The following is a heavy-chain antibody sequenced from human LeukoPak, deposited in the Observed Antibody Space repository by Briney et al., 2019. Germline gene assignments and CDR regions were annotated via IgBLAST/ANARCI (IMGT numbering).Heavy chain of an antibody. CDR2: IYYLETDT. Sequence: SETLSLTCTVSGGSITNYYWSWIRQSPEKGLEWIGYIYYLETDTNYNPSLKSRVVMSVGTSKDDFSLRPSSVTAADSGVYYCARQPAGTATFDVWGQGAMVTVSS. CDR1: GGSITNYY. V-gene: IGHV4-59*08. CDR3: ARQPAGTATFDV. J-gene: IGHJ3*01. D-gene: IGHD1-14*01.